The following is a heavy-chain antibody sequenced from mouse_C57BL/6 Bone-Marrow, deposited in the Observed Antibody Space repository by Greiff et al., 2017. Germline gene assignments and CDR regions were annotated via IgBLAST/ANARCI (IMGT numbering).Heavy chain of an antibody. Sequence: ESGPGLVKPSQSLSLTCSVTGYSITSGYYWNWIRQFPGNKLEWMGYISYAGSNNYNPSPKNRISIPRSPSKNQFFLKLNSVTTEDTATYYCALRSVYGPGYCCDYWGQGTTRTVSS. D-gene: IGHD1-2*01. V-gene: IGHV3-6*01. CDR2: ISYAGSN. CDR3: ALRSVYGPGYCCDY. J-gene: IGHJ2*01. CDR1: GYSITSGYY.